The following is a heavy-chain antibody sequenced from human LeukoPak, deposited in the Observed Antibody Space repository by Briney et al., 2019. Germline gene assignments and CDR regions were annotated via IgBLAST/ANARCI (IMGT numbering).Heavy chain of an antibody. CDR2: NWGSGGST. D-gene: IGHD3-3*01. J-gene: IGHJ4*02. V-gene: IGHV3-23*01. CDR3: AKSLEGLRFLEWLTPDY. CDR1: GFTFSSYA. Sequence: GGSLRLPCAASGFTFSSYAMSWVRQAPGEGVEGVSANWGSGGSTYYADSVKGRFTISRDNSKNTLYLQMNSLRAEDTAVYYCAKSLEGLRFLEWLTPDYWGQGTLVTVSS.